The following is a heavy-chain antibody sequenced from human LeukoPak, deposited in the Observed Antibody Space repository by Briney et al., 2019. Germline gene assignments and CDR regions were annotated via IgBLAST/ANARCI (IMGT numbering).Heavy chain of an antibody. CDR3: ARHNYSYGYGKYHFDY. CDR2: LYHSGST. V-gene: IGHV4-30-2*01. CDR1: GGSISSGGYY. Sequence: PSQTLSLTCTVSGGSISSGGYYWSWIRQPPGKGLEWIGYLYHSGSTYYNPSLKSRVTISVDTSKNQFSLKLSSVTAADTAVYYCARHNYSYGYGKYHFDYWGQGTLVTVSS. J-gene: IGHJ4*02. D-gene: IGHD5-18*01.